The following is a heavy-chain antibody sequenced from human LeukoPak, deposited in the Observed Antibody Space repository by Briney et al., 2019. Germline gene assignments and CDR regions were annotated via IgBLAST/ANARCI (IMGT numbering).Heavy chain of an antibody. D-gene: IGHD5-18*01. CDR1: GDSVSSNRAA. J-gene: IGHJ4*02. CDR2: TYYRSKWYN. CDR3: ARDRGYSDGWPHLDY. V-gene: IGHV6-1*01. Sequence: SQTLSFTCAISGDSVSSNRAAWNWIRQSLSRGLEWLGRTYYRSKWYNDYAVSVKSRLTIHPDTSKNQFSLQLNSATPEDTAVYYCARDRGYSDGWPHLDYWGQGTLVTVSS.